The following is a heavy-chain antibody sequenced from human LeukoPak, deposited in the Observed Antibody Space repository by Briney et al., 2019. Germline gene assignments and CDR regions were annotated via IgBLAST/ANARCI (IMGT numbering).Heavy chain of an antibody. Sequence: GGSLRLSCAASGFTVSSNYMNWVRQAPGRGLEWVSIIYSGGSTYYADSVKGRFTISRDNSKNTLYLQMNSLRAEDTAVYYCARASGSYGNLYFQHWGQGTLVTVSS. V-gene: IGHV3-66*01. D-gene: IGHD1-26*01. CDR3: ARASGSYGNLYFQH. CDR2: IYSGGST. J-gene: IGHJ1*01. CDR1: GFTVSSNY.